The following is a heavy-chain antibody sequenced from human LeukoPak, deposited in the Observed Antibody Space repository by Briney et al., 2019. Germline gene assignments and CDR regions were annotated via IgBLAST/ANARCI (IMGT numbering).Heavy chain of an antibody. Sequence: GGSLRLSCAASGFTFDDYAMHWVRHAPGKGLEWVSGISWNSGSIGYADSVKGRYTISRDNAKNSLYLQMNSLRAEDTALYYCAKDIAAAGLSYFDYWGQGTLVTVSS. CDR2: ISWNSGSI. CDR1: GFTFDDYA. D-gene: IGHD6-13*01. V-gene: IGHV3-9*01. CDR3: AKDIAAAGLSYFDY. J-gene: IGHJ4*02.